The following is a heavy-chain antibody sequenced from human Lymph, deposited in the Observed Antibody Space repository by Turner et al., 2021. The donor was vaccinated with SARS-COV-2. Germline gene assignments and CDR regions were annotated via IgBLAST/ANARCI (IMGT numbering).Heavy chain of an antibody. CDR2: IKQDGSEK. J-gene: IGHJ4*02. CDR3: ARMGSSSWYFDY. Sequence: EVQLVESGGGLVQLGGSLRLSCAASGFTFSYYWMSWVRQEPGKGLEWVANIKQDGSEKYYVDSVKGRFTISRDNAKNSLFRQMNSLRAEDTAVYYCARMGSSSWYFDYWGQGTLVTVSS. V-gene: IGHV3-7*01. CDR1: GFTFSYYW. D-gene: IGHD1-26*01.